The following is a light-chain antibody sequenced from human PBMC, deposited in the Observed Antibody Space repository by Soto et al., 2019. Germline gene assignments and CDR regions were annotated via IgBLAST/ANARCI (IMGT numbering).Light chain of an antibody. J-gene: IGKJ1*01. Sequence: EDVMTQCPGTLSLSPGEAANLSGRASQSATGHYLARDQQKPGQSTRLVIYDASSRASGIPDKLRASGSGTDFTLTISRREPEDLAVYFCYHYDSSPWTCGQGTKVDI. CDR3: YHYDSSPWT. CDR1: QSATGHY. V-gene: IGKV3-20*01. CDR2: DAS.